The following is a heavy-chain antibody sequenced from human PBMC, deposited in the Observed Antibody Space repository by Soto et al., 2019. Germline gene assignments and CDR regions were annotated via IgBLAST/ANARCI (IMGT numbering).Heavy chain of an antibody. Sequence: EVQLVESGGGLVQPGGSLRLSCAASGFTFSSYEMNWVRQAPGKGLEWVSYISSSGSTIYYADSVKGRFTISRDNAKNSLYLQMNSLRAEDTAVYYCARDQRCSGGSCYSDGMDVWGQGTTVTVSS. D-gene: IGHD2-15*01. CDR2: ISSSGSTI. CDR3: ARDQRCSGGSCYSDGMDV. V-gene: IGHV3-48*03. J-gene: IGHJ6*02. CDR1: GFTFSSYE.